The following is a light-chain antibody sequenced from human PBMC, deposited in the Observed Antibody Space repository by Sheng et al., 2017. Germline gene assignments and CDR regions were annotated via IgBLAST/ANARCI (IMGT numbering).Light chain of an antibody. V-gene: IGKV3-11*01. CDR3: HQYNKWPPNT. CDR2: DAS. Sequence: EVVLTQSPGTLSLSPGERATLSCRASQSISNYLAWYQQKPGQAPRLLIYDASNRATGIPARFSGSGSGTDFTLTISSLEPEDFALYYCHQYNKWPPNTFGQGTKLEIK. J-gene: IGKJ2*01. CDR1: QSISNY.